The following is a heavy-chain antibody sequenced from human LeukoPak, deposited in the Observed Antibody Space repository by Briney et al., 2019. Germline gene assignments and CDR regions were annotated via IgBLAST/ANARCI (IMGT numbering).Heavy chain of an antibody. Sequence: PEGSLRFSCAASGFTFSNYEMNWVRQAPGKGLEWVSYISSSGSTIYYADSVKGRLTISRDNAKNSLYLQMNSLRAEDTALYYCARGRYNWKGEGENWFDPWGQGTLVTVSS. J-gene: IGHJ5*02. CDR3: ARGRYNWKGEGENWFDP. CDR1: GFTFSNYE. D-gene: IGHD1-20*01. V-gene: IGHV3-48*03. CDR2: ISSSGSTI.